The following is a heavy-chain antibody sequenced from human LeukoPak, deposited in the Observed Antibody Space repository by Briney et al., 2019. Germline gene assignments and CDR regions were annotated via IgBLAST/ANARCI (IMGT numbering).Heavy chain of an antibody. CDR3: AKLTPASNY. J-gene: IGHJ4*02. Sequence: GGSLRLSCAASGFTFSDYAMTWVRHAQGKGLEWGSSITTNGVSANYADSVKGRFTISRDNPKNTLYMQMNSLRAEDTALYYCAKLTPASNYWGQGTLVTVSS. CDR2: ITTNGVSA. V-gene: IGHV3-23*01. D-gene: IGHD2-15*01. CDR1: GFTFSDYA.